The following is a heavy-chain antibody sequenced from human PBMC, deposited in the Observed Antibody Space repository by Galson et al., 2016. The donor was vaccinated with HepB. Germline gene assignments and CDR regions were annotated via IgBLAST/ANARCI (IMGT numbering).Heavy chain of an antibody. Sequence: SLRLSCAGSGFTFSDAWMNWVRQTPGKGLEWIGRIKSRIDGGTRDYGSFVKGRFVISRDDSKNILYLQMKDLTVDDTGFYFCATGGIQFRVRMHWGQGAHVTVSS. CDR3: ATGGIQFRVRMH. CDR1: GFTFSDAW. V-gene: IGHV3-15*01. CDR2: IKSRIDGGTR. J-gene: IGHJ4*02. D-gene: IGHD4-11*01.